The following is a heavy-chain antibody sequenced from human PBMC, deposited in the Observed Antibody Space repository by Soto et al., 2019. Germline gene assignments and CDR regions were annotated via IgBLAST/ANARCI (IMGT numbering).Heavy chain of an antibody. Sequence: QVQLVESGGGVVKPGRSLRLSCAASGVTFSHYAMHWVRQAPGKGLEWVALMSYDGSNEYYADSVKGRFTISRDNSKNTLYLQMNSLRAEDTAVYYCAKDGSHNFDYWGQGTLVTVSS. CDR1: GVTFSHYA. J-gene: IGHJ4*02. CDR3: AKDGSHNFDY. D-gene: IGHD1-26*01. CDR2: MSYDGSNE. V-gene: IGHV3-30*18.